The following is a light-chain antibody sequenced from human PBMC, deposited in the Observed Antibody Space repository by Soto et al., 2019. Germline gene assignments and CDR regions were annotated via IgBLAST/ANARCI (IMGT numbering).Light chain of an antibody. J-gene: IGLJ1*01. CDR1: SSDVGSYDV. CDR2: EGS. Sequence: QSALTQPASVSGSPGQSITISCTGTSSDVGSYDVVSWYQQHPGKAPKLMIYEGSKRPSGVSDRFSGSKSGNTASLTISGLQAEDDADYYCCSYAGSSTLVFGTGTKPHRP. CDR3: CSYAGSSTLV. V-gene: IGLV2-23*01.